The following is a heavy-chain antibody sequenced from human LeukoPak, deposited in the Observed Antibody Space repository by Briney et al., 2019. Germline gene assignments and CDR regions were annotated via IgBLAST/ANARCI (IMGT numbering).Heavy chain of an antibody. D-gene: IGHD3-22*01. CDR2: IYTSGST. V-gene: IGHV4-4*07. CDR1: GGSISSYY. CDR3: ARDQYYYDSSGYLFDY. Sequence: SETLSLTCAVSGGSISSYYWSWIRQPAGKGLEWIGRIYTSGSTNYNPSLKSRVTMSVDTSKNQFSLKLSSVTAADTAVYYCARDQYYYDSSGYLFDYWGQGTLVTVSS. J-gene: IGHJ4*02.